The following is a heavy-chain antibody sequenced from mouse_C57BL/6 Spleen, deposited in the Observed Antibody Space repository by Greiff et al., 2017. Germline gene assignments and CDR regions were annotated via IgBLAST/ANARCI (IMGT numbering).Heavy chain of an antibody. D-gene: IGHD1-1*01. CDR2: IDPSDSYT. CDR3: ARGGLLRDYYAMDY. Sequence: QVQLQQSGAELVMPGASVKLSCKASGYTFTSYWMHWVKQRPGQGLEWIGEIDPSDSYTNYNQKFKGKSTLTVDKSSSTAYMQLSSLTSEDSAVYYCARGGLLRDYYAMDYWGQGTSVTVSS. J-gene: IGHJ4*01. V-gene: IGHV1-69*01. CDR1: GYTFTSYW.